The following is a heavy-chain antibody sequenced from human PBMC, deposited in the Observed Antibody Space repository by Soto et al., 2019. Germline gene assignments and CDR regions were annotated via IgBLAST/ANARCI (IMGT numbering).Heavy chain of an antibody. CDR2: ISGSGGHI. CDR3: PKSHLGAMAPFDY. V-gene: IGHV3-23*01. Sequence: EVQLMESGGALVQPGGSLRLSCVASGFSFSSHSVTWVRQAPGKGPEWVSTISGSGGHIYYVDSVKGRFTISRDNSKNTLYLQMNSLGAEDTALYYCPKSHLGAMAPFDYWGQGTLVTVSS. CDR1: GFSFSSHS. D-gene: IGHD5-18*01. J-gene: IGHJ4*02.